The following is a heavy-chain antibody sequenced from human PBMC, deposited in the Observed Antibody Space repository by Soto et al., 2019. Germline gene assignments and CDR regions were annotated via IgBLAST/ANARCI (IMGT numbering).Heavy chain of an antibody. CDR1: GFTFSSYA. D-gene: IGHD2-15*01. CDR3: VKGGDCSGGSCYLGYFDY. V-gene: IGHV3-64D*06. Sequence: GGSLRLSCSASGFTFSSYAMHWVRQAPGKGLEYVSAISSNGGSTYYADSVKGRFTISRDNSKNTLYLQMSSLRAEDTAVYYCVKGGDCSGGSCYLGYFDYWGQGTLVTVSS. J-gene: IGHJ4*02. CDR2: ISSNGGST.